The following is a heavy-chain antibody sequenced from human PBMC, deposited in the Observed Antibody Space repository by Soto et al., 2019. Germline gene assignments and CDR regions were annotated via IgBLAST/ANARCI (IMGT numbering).Heavy chain of an antibody. CDR2: VFRSGSI. J-gene: IGHJ4*02. D-gene: IGHD1-1*01. CDR3: ARARNRYFDY. CDR1: GGSMTTGSYF. Sequence: PSETLSVTCNVSGGSMTTGSYFWNWIRQPPGKGLEWIGYVFRSGSINYSPSFKSRVTISMDTSKNQFSLMLKSVTAADTAVYFCARARNRYFDYWGQGTLVTVST. V-gene: IGHV4-61*01.